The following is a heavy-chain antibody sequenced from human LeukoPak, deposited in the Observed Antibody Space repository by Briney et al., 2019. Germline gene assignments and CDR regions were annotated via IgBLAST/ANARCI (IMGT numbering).Heavy chain of an antibody. D-gene: IGHD3-9*01. CDR1: GYTFTGYY. CDR3: ARSPDILAGENFDY. CDR2: INPNSGVT. J-gene: IGHJ4*02. Sequence: ASVKVSCKASGYTFTGYYMHWVRQAPGQGLEWMGWINPNSGVTNYAQKFQGRVTMTRDMSISTAYMELSRLRSDDTAVYYCARSPDILAGENFDYWGQGTLVTVSS. V-gene: IGHV1-2*02.